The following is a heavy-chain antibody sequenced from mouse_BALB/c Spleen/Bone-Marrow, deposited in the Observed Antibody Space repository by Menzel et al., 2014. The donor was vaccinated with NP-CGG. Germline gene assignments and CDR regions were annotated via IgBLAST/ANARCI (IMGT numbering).Heavy chain of an antibody. J-gene: IGHJ2*01. Sequence: EVKLVESGGGLVQPGGSLKLSCAASGFTFSSYGMSWVRQTPDKRLELVASINSNGGSTYYPDSVKGRFTISRDSAEKTLSLQMSSLKSEDTAVYYCARGNYGNYVDYFDYWGQGTTLTVSS. CDR1: GFTFSSYG. CDR3: ARGNYGNYVDYFDY. D-gene: IGHD2-1*01. V-gene: IGHV5-6-3*01. CDR2: INSNGGST.